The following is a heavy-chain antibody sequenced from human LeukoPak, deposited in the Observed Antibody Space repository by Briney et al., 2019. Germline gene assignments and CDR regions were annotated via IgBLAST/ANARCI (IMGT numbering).Heavy chain of an antibody. CDR1: GYTFTSYA. CDR3: ARDRIEATTSGPMLDY. CDR2: IIPIFGTA. V-gene: IGHV1-69*13. J-gene: IGHJ4*02. Sequence: GASVKVSCKASGYTFTSYAIIWVRQAPGQGLEWMGGIIPIFGTADYAQKFQGRVTITADESTSTAYMELSSLRSEDTAVYYCARDRIEATTSGPMLDYWGQGTLVTVSS. D-gene: IGHD5-12*01.